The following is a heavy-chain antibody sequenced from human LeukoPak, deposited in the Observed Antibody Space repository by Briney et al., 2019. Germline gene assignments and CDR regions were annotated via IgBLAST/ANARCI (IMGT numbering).Heavy chain of an antibody. D-gene: IGHD4-17*01. CDR1: GYSISSGYY. V-gene: IGHV4-38-2*02. Sequence: SETLSLTCTVSGYSISSGYYWGWIRQPPGKGLEWIGSGSTYYNPSLKSRVTISVDTSKNQFSLKLSSVTAADTAVYYCARDDDYGALDVWGKGTTVTVSS. J-gene: IGHJ6*04. CDR2: SGST. CDR3: ARDDDYGALDV.